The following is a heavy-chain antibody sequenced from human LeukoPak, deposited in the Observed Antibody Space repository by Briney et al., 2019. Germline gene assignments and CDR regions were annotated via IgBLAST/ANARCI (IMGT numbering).Heavy chain of an antibody. D-gene: IGHD6-13*01. CDR1: GGSISSYY. J-gene: IGHJ4*02. V-gene: IGHV4-59*01. Sequence: SETLSLTCTGSGGSISSYYWSWIRQPPGKGLEGVGYIYYSGSTNYNPSLKSRVTISVDTSKNQFSLKLSSVTAADTAVYYCAATIAAAGRTFDYWGQGTLVTVSS. CDR3: AATIAAAGRTFDY. CDR2: IYYSGST.